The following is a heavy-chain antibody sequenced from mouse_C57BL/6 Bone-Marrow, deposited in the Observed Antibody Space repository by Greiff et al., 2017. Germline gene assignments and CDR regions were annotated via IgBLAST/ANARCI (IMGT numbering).Heavy chain of an antibody. V-gene: IGHV1-76*01. CDR2: IYPGSGNT. Sequence: QVQLQQSGAELVRPGASVKLSCKASGYTFTDYYINWVKQRPGQGLEWIARIYPGSGNTYYNEKFKGKATLTAEKSSSTAYMQLSSLTSEDSAVYFCARYGWGGPGDYWGQGTTLTVS. J-gene: IGHJ2*01. D-gene: IGHD2-2*01. CDR1: GYTFTDYY. CDR3: ARYGWGGPGDY.